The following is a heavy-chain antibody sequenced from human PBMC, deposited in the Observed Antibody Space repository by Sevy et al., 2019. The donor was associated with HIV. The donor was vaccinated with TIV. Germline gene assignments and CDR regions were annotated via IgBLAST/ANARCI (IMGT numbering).Heavy chain of an antibody. V-gene: IGHV3-23*01. D-gene: IGHD3-16*01. CDR3: AKLHSRMIPGNGALDY. J-gene: IGHJ4*01. CDR1: GFSFSNYV. Sequence: GGSLRLSCTASGFSFSNYVMAWVRQAPGKGLEWVSSVSPTSLSTYYAESVKGRFTISRDNSKNTLYLQMNSLRAEDTAIYYCAKLHSRMIPGNGALDYWGRGTLVNVSS. CDR2: VSPTSLST.